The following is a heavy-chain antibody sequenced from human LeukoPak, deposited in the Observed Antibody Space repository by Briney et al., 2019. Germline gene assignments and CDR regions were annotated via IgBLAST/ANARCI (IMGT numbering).Heavy chain of an antibody. CDR2: IYYSGST. V-gene: IGHV4-59*12. CDR3: ARIQWGSTTTYYYGMDV. CDR1: GESISGFY. Sequence: SETLSLTCTVSGESISGFYWNWIRQPPGKGLEWIGYIYYSGSTNYNPSLKSRVTISIDTSKNQFSLKLSSVTAADTAVYYCARIQWGSTTTYYYGMDVWGQGTTVTVSS. J-gene: IGHJ6*02. D-gene: IGHD1-26*01.